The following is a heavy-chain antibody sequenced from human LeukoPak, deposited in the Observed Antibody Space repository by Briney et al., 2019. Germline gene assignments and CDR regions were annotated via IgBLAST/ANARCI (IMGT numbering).Heavy chain of an antibody. CDR2: ISGSGGST. Sequence: GGSLRLSCAASGFTFSSYAMSWVRQAPGKGLEWVSAISGSGGSTYYTDSVKGRFTISRDNSKNTLYLQMNSLRAEDTAVYYCAKCPTRGYSYGYLDYWGQGTLVTVSS. CDR1: GFTFSSYA. J-gene: IGHJ4*02. V-gene: IGHV3-23*01. D-gene: IGHD5-18*01. CDR3: AKCPTRGYSYGYLDY.